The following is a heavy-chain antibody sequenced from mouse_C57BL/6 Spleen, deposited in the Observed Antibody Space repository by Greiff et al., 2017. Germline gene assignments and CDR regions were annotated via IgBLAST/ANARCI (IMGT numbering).Heavy chain of an antibody. Sequence: QVQLQQSGAELVKPGASVKLSCKASGYTFTSYWMHWVKQRPGQGLEWIGMIHPNSGSTNYNEKFKSKATLTVDKSSSTAYMQLSSLTSEYSAVYYCARGVLRDDYAMDYWGQGTSVTVSS. CDR1: GYTFTSYW. J-gene: IGHJ4*01. D-gene: IGHD1-1*01. CDR3: ARGVLRDDYAMDY. V-gene: IGHV1-64*01. CDR2: IHPNSGST.